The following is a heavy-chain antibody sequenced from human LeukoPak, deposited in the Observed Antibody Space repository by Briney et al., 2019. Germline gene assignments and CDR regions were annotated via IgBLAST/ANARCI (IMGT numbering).Heavy chain of an antibody. V-gene: IGHV1-2*02. D-gene: IGHD4-23*01. J-gene: IGHJ4*02. Sequence: ASVKVSCKASGYTFTGYYIHWVRQAPGQGLEWVGWIDPDSGGANYAQKFQGRVTMTSDTAISTAYMELSRLGSDDTAVYYCARDTYGGNWSLGYWGQGTLVTVSS. CDR2: IDPDSGGA. CDR1: GYTFTGYY. CDR3: ARDTYGGNWSLGY.